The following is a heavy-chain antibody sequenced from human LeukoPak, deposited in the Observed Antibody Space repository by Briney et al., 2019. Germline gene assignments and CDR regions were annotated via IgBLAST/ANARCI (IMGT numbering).Heavy chain of an antibody. J-gene: IGHJ4*02. D-gene: IGHD6-19*01. V-gene: IGHV3-43*01. CDR2: AGWVGGTT. CDR3: TTDAAWLVRY. Sequence: GGSLRLSCATSGFTFDRYTIHWVRQAPGKGLEWVSLAGWVGGTTYYSDSVRGRFTISRDNAKNSLYLQMNSLKTEDTAVYYCTTDAAWLVRYWGQGTLVTVSS. CDR1: GFTFDRYT.